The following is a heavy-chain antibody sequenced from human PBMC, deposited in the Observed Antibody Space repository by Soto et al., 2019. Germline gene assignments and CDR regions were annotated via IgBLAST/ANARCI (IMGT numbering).Heavy chain of an antibody. Sequence: EVQLLESGGGLVQPGGSLRLSCAASGFTFSSYAMSWVRQAPGKGLEWVSAISGSGGSTYYADSVKGRFTISRDNCKNTLYLQMNSMRAEDTAVYYCAKCSLGFTYYFDYWGQGTLVTGSS. D-gene: IGHD2-15*01. V-gene: IGHV3-23*01. J-gene: IGHJ4*02. CDR1: GFTFSSYA. CDR3: AKCSLGFTYYFDY. CDR2: ISGSGGST.